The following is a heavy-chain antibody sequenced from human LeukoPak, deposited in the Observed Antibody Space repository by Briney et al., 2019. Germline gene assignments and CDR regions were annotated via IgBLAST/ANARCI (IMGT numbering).Heavy chain of an antibody. J-gene: IGHJ4*02. D-gene: IGHD4-17*01. CDR3: ARESPRDDYGDFVVFDS. CDR2: INYRGNT. Sequence: SETLSLTCAVYGGSFSGSYWNWIRQPPGKWLEWIGKINYRGNTNYNPSLWGRVTISVDTSTNQFSLKLRSMTAADTAAYFCARESPRDDYGDFVVFDSWGQGTLVTVS. V-gene: IGHV4-34*01. CDR1: GGSFSGSY.